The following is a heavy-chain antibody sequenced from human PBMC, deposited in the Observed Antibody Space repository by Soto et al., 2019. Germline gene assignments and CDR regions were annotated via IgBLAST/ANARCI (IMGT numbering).Heavy chain of an antibody. J-gene: IGHJ4*02. CDR1: GFTFDDYA. D-gene: IGHD2-8*02. CDR3: AKDVYSTGLYYFDC. Sequence: GGSLRLSCAASGFTFDDYAMHRVRQAPGKGLEWVSGIDWNSGTIAYADSVKGRFTISRDNAKNSLSLQMNSLRPEDTALYYCAKDVYSTGLYYFDCWGQGTLVTVSS. V-gene: IGHV3-9*01. CDR2: IDWNSGTI.